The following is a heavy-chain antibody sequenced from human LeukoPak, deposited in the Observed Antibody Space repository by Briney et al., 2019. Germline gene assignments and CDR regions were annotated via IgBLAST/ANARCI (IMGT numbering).Heavy chain of an antibody. D-gene: IGHD6-19*01. CDR2: ITTNGDST. Sequence: GGSLRLSCAASGFTFSSYGMHWVRQAPGKGLESVSAITTNGDSTYYANSVKGRFTISRDNSKNTLYLQMGSLRAEDMAVYYCARLNGPSSGSHFDYWGRGTLVTVSS. J-gene: IGHJ4*02. V-gene: IGHV3-64*01. CDR1: GFTFSSYG. CDR3: ARLNGPSSGSHFDY.